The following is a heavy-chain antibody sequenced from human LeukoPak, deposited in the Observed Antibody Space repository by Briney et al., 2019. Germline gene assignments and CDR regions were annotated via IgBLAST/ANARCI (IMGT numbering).Heavy chain of an antibody. D-gene: IGHD6-13*01. Sequence: HTGGSLRLSCAASGFTFSRDWMHWVRQAPGKGLVWVSRINSDGSSTSYADSVKGRFTISRDNSKNTLYLQMNSLRAEDTAVYYCAHISSSWPDYWGQGTLVTVSS. V-gene: IGHV3-74*01. CDR3: AHISSSWPDY. CDR1: GFTFSRDW. J-gene: IGHJ4*02. CDR2: INSDGSST.